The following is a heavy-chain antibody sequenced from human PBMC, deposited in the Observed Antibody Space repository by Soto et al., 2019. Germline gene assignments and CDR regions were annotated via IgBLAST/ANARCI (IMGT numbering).Heavy chain of an antibody. Sequence: SETLSLTCTVSGGSISSTNLWTWVRQPPGKGLEWIGEIYHSGSTTFNPSLKSRVTLSADKSKNHFSLKLSSVAAADTAVYYCARSPRSISAGGIDFWGQGSLVTVSS. CDR2: IYHSGST. V-gene: IGHV4-4*02. CDR1: GGSISSTNL. J-gene: IGHJ4*01. D-gene: IGHD6-13*01. CDR3: ARSPRSISAGGIDF.